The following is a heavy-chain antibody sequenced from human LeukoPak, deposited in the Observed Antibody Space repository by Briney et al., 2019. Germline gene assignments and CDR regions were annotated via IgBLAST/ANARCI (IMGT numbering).Heavy chain of an antibody. J-gene: IGHJ5*02. Sequence: KASQTLSLTCTVSGGSISSGSYYWSWIRQPAGKGLEWIGRIYTSGSTNYNPSLKSRVTISVDTSKNQFSLKLSSVTAADTAVYYCARDTVSSSWYLGSTGRGEHWFDPWGQGTLVTVSS. D-gene: IGHD6-13*01. V-gene: IGHV4-61*02. CDR2: IYTSGST. CDR3: ARDTVSSSWYLGSTGRGEHWFDP. CDR1: GGSISSGSYY.